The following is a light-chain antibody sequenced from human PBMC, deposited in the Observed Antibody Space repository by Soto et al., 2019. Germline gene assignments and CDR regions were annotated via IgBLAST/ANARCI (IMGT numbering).Light chain of an antibody. Sequence: QPVLTQPASVSGSPGQSTTISCTGTSSDVGSSDLVSWYQQHPGKAPKLIIFEGTRRPSGVSGRFSGSMSGNTASLTISGLQAEDEADYYCCSFARISTSYVFGTGTKVTVL. CDR3: CSFARISTSYV. CDR2: EGT. J-gene: IGLJ1*01. V-gene: IGLV2-23*01. CDR1: SSDVGSSDL.